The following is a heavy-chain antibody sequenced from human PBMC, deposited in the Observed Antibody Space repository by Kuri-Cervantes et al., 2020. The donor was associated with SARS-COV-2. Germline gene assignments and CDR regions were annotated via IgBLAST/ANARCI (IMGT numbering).Heavy chain of an antibody. V-gene: IGHV1-8*02. CDR3: ARTDLMLTAPDY. CDR2: MNPNSGNT. D-gene: IGHD1-14*01. Sequence: ASVKVSCKASGYTFTSYDINWVRQATGQGLEWMGWMNPNSGNTGYAQKFQGRVTMTRNTSISTAYMELSSLRSEDTAVYYCARTDLMLTAPDYWGQGTLVTVSS. CDR1: GYTFTSYD. J-gene: IGHJ4*02.